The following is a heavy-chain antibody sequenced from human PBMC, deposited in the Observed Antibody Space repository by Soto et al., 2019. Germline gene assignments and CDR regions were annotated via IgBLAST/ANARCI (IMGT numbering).Heavy chain of an antibody. J-gene: IGHJ5*02. CDR2: IIPIFGTA. CDR1: GGTFSSYA. D-gene: IGHD2-15*01. Sequence: GASVKVSCKASGGTFSSYAISWVRQAPGQGLEWMGGIIPIFGTANYAQKFQGRVTITADESTSTAYMELSSLRSEDTAVYYCARGGKESFLPLWPWGQGTLVTVSS. CDR3: ARGGKESFLPLWP. V-gene: IGHV1-69*13.